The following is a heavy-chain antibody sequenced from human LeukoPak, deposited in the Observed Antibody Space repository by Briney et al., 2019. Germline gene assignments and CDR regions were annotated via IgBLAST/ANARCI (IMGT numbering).Heavy chain of an antibody. D-gene: IGHD3-22*01. Sequence: GGSLRLSCAASGFTFSSYAMSWVRQAPGKGLEWVSAISGSGGSTYYADSVKGRFTISRDNSKNTLYLQMNSLRAEDTAVYYCARDLPYGSGYYLAYWGQGTLVTVSS. J-gene: IGHJ4*02. CDR3: ARDLPYGSGYYLAY. CDR2: ISGSGGST. CDR1: GFTFSSYA. V-gene: IGHV3-23*01.